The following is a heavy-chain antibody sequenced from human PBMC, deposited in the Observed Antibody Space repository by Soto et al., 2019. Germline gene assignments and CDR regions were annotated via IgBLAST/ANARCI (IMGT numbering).Heavy chain of an antibody. CDR1: GFTFSSYE. CDR2: ISSSGSTI. V-gene: IGHV3-48*03. D-gene: IGHD6-19*01. Sequence: PGGSLRLSCAASGFTFSSYEMNWVRQAPGKGLEWVSYISSSGSTIYYADSVKGRFTISRDNAKNSLYLQMNSLRAEDTAVYYCARKGIAVAGIAFETWGQGTMVTAS. J-gene: IGHJ3*02. CDR3: ARKGIAVAGIAFET.